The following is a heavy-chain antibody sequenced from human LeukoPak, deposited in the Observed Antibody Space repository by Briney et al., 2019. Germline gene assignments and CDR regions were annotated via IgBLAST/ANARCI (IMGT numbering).Heavy chain of an antibody. CDR3: ARDITRTRDYNNYYTDA. D-gene: IGHD3-10*01. J-gene: IGHJ6*03. CDR1: GYTFTSYG. Sequence: GAPGKVSCKASGYTFTSYGISWVRQAPGQGLGWMGWISAYNGNTKYAQKFPGRVTMTTDTSTGKAYREARRLRSYEKGWDLFARDITRTRDYNNYYTDASGKGSTVTASS. V-gene: IGHV1-18*01. CDR2: ISAYNGNT.